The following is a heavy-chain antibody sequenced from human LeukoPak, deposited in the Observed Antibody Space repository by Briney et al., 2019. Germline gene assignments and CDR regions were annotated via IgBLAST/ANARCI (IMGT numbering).Heavy chain of an antibody. Sequence: SETLSLTCSVSGVSISAYYWSWLRQPAGKGLEWIGRIYPGESIYASENTNYNPSLKSRVSMSGDTSKNQVSLKLRSVTAADTAVYYCAGSFTIFGVVTGAFDIWGQGTMVTVSS. V-gene: IGHV4-4*07. CDR1: GVSISAYY. D-gene: IGHD3-3*01. CDR2: IYPGESIYASENT. J-gene: IGHJ3*02. CDR3: AGSFTIFGVVTGAFDI.